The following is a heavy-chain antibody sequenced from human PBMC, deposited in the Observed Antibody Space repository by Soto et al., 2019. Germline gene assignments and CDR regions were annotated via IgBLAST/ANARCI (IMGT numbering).Heavy chain of an antibody. CDR3: ARRTAQLYYFDY. CDR1: GFTFSSYS. CDR2: ISSSSSYI. V-gene: IGHV3-21*01. Sequence: EVQLVESGGGLVKPGGSLRLSCAASGFTFSSYSMNWVRQAPGKGLEWVSSISSSSSYIYYADSVKGRFTISRDNAKNSLYLQMNSLRAEDTAVYYCARRTAQLYYFDYWGQGTLVTVSS. J-gene: IGHJ4*02. D-gene: IGHD1-1*01.